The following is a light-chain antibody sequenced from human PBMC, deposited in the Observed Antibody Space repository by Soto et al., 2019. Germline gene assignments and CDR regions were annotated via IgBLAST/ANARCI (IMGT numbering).Light chain of an antibody. V-gene: IGLV1-40*01. J-gene: IGLJ2*01. Sequence: QSALTQPPSVSGAPGQRVTISCTGTSSDLGAGFDVHWYQQLPGTAPKLLIYGNRNRPSGVPDRFSGSKSGTSASLAITGLQAEDEADYYCQAYDSSLSGGVVFGAGTKVTVL. CDR2: GNR. CDR3: QAYDSSLSGGVV. CDR1: SSDLGAGFD.